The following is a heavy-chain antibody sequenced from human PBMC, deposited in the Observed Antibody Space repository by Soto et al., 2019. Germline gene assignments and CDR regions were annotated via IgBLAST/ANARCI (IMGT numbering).Heavy chain of an antibody. Sequence: GGSLRLSCAASGFTFSSYSMNWVRQAPGKGLEWVSSISSSSSYIYYADSVKGRFTISRDNAKNSLYLQMNSLRAEDTAVYYCTRDGAPGTGAEYFQHWAQGTLVTVSS. D-gene: IGHD6-13*01. V-gene: IGHV3-21*01. J-gene: IGHJ1*01. CDR1: GFTFSSYS. CDR2: ISSSSSYI. CDR3: TRDGAPGTGAEYFQH.